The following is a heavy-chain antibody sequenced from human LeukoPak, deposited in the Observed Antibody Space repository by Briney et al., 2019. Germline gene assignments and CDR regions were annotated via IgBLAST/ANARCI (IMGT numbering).Heavy chain of an antibody. D-gene: IGHD6-19*01. CDR3: ARHHQYSSGWNDY. Sequence: SDSLSPTWTLAGGSISSGSYYWSWIRQPAGKGLEWIGRIYTSGRTNYNPSLKSRVTISVDTSKSQFSLKVSSVTAADTAVYYSARHHQYSSGWNDYWGQGTLVTVS. CDR1: GGSISSGSYY. J-gene: IGHJ4*02. V-gene: IGHV4-61*02. CDR2: IYTSGRT.